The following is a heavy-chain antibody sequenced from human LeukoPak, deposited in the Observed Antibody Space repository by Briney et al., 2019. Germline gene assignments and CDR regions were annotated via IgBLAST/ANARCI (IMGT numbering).Heavy chain of an antibody. Sequence: KPSETLSLTCTVSGGSISSYYWSWIRQPAGKGLEWIGRIYISGNTNYNPSLKSRLIMSVDKSKSQFSLKLNSVTAADTAVYYCAREQSSSPADLAPNWFDPWGQGTLVTVSS. CDR3: AREQSSSPADLAPNWFDP. D-gene: IGHD2-2*01. V-gene: IGHV4-4*07. J-gene: IGHJ5*02. CDR1: GGSISSYY. CDR2: IYISGNT.